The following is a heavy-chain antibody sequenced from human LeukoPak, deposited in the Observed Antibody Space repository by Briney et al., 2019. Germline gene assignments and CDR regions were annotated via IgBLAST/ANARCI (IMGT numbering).Heavy chain of an antibody. CDR1: GXTFSSYE. V-gene: IGHV3-48*03. J-gene: IGHJ4*02. D-gene: IGHD6-19*01. CDR3: ASAYSSGWYVPFY. Sequence: GGSLRLSCAASGXTFSSYEMNWVRQAPGKGQEWVSYISSSGSTIYYADSVKGRFTISRDNSKNTLYLQMNSLRAEDTAVYYCASAYSSGWYVPFYWGQGTLVTVSS. CDR2: ISSSGSTI.